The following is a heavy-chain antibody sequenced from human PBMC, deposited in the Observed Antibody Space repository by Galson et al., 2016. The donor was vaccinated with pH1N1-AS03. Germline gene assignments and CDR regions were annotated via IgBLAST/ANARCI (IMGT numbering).Heavy chain of an antibody. V-gene: IGHV3-21*01. Sequence: SLRLSCAASGFTFGDYVMHWVRQAPGKGLEWVSSIDPTSTYIYYADSPTGRFTISRDNAFNSLYLQMNSLRVDDTAVYFCTRSAPRGGHEPFDFWGQGTLVTVSP. CDR1: GFTFGDYV. CDR2: IDPTSTYI. D-gene: IGHD5-12*01. J-gene: IGHJ4*02. CDR3: TRSAPRGGHEPFDF.